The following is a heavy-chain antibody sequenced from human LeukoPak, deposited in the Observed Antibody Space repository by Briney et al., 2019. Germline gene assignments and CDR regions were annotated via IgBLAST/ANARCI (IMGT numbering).Heavy chain of an antibody. V-gene: IGHV4-39*01. D-gene: IGHD2-15*01. CDR2: IYYSGNT. CDR3: ARHGNIVVVVADRGLDP. CDR1: GVSISSDGYF. J-gene: IGHJ5*02. Sequence: SETLSLTCTASGVSISSDGYFWGWIRQPPGKGREWSGTIYYSGNTYYSPSLKSRVTMSVDTSKSHFSLRLSSVTAADTAFYYCARHGNIVVVVADRGLDPWGQGTMVTVSS.